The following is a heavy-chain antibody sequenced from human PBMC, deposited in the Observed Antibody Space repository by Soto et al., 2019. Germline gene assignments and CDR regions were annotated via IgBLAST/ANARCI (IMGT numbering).Heavy chain of an antibody. CDR2: IFASGKT. V-gene: IGHV3-53*01. CDR1: GFTVSTNY. CDR3: AGESPGFYGMSFDL. J-gene: IGHJ3*01. D-gene: IGHD3-22*01. Sequence: EVQLVESGGGLIQPGGSLRLSCTASGFTVSTNYMAWVRRAAGKGLEWVSVIFASGKTYYADAVKGRFTVSRDKSQNTLFLQMSSLTVEDTAVYYCAGESPGFYGMSFDLWGQGTAVTVSS.